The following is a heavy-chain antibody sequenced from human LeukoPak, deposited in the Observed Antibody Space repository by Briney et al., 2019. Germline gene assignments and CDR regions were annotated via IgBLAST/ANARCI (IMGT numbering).Heavy chain of an antibody. CDR2: IYYSGST. CDR3: AKSFYGSGPRVCYMDV. J-gene: IGHJ6*03. CDR1: GGSISSYY. Sequence: SETLSLTCTVSGGSISSYYWSWIRQPPGKGLEWIGYIYYSGSTNYNPSLKSRVTISVDTSKNQFSLKLSSVTVADTAVYYCAKSFYGSGPRVCYMDVWGKGTMVTISS. D-gene: IGHD3-10*01. V-gene: IGHV4-59*08.